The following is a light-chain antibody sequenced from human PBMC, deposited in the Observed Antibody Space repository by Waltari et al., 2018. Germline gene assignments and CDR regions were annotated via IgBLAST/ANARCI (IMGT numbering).Light chain of an antibody. J-gene: IGLJ1*01. CDR3: QSYDSSLSVV. CDR1: SSNIGAGYD. V-gene: IGLV1-40*01. CDR2: GNS. Sequence: QSVLTQPPSVSGAPGQRVTISCTGSSSNIGAGYDVHWYQQLPGTAPKLLTYGNSNRPSGVPDRFSGSKSGTSASLAITGLQAGDEADYYCQSYDSSLSVVFGTGTKVTVL.